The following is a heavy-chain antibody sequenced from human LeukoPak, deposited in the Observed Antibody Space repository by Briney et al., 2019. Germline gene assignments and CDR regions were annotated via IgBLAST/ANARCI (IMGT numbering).Heavy chain of an antibody. V-gene: IGHV4-34*01. CDR2: INHSGTT. Sequence: SETLSLTCSVYGGSFSDYHWSWIRQPPGKGLEWIGEINHSGTTKYNPSLKSRVTVSVDTSKNQFSLKLSSVTAADTAVYYCARVPRVKIAVAGMMHPYYFDYWGQGTLVTVSS. CDR3: ARVPRVKIAVAGMMHPYYFDY. D-gene: IGHD6-19*01. J-gene: IGHJ4*02. CDR1: GGSFSDYH.